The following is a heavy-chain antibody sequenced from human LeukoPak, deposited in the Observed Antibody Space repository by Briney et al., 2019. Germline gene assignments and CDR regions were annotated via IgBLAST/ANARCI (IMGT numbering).Heavy chain of an antibody. J-gene: IGHJ3*02. CDR1: GFTFSQSW. CDR2: IKEDGSQK. Sequence: GGSLRLSCAASGFTFSQSWMWWVRQSPGKGLEWVAEIKEDGSQKYYVDSVEGRFTISRDNAKNSLYLQMNTLRAEDTAVYYCARDRAYSSFDIWGQGTMVTVSS. D-gene: IGHD4-11*01. CDR3: ARDRAYSSFDI. V-gene: IGHV3-7*03.